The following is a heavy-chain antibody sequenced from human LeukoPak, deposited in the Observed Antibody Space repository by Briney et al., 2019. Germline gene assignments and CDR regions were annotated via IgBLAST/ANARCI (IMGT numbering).Heavy chain of an antibody. CDR1: GFTFSSYG. D-gene: IGHD3-3*01. CDR3: ARGEDVEGWFDP. V-gene: IGHV3-33*01. Sequence: PGGSLRLSCAASGFTFSSYGMHWVRQAPGKGLEWVAVIWYDGSNKYYADSVKGRFTISRDNSKNTLYLQMNSLRAEDTAVYYCARGEDVEGWFDPWGQGTLVTVSS. J-gene: IGHJ5*02. CDR2: IWYDGSNK.